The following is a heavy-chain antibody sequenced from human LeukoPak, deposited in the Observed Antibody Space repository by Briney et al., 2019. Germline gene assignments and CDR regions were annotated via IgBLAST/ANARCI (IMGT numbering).Heavy chain of an antibody. CDR3: ARGEGKFFWSGYHYYYGVDV. CDR2: ISSSSSYI. D-gene: IGHD3-3*01. Sequence: GGSLRLSCAASGFTFSSYSMNWVRQAPGKGLEWVSSISSSSSYIYYADTVKARFTISRDNAKNSMNLQMNSLRAEDTAVYYCARGEGKFFWSGYHYYYGVDVWGQGNTVTVSS. V-gene: IGHV3-21*01. CDR1: GFTFSSYS. J-gene: IGHJ6*02.